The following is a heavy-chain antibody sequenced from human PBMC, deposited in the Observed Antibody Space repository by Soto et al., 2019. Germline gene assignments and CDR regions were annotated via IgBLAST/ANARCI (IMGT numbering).Heavy chain of an antibody. J-gene: IGHJ4*02. V-gene: IGHV1-18*01. CDR2: ISAYNGNT. Sequence: ASGKVSWKASGYTFTSYGISWVQQAPGQGLEWMGWISAYNGNTNYAQKLQGRVTMTTDTSTSTAYMELRSLRSDDTAVYYCAGPAGSGLDYWGQGTLVTVSS. CDR3: AGPAGSGLDY. D-gene: IGHD6-19*01. CDR1: GYTFTSYG.